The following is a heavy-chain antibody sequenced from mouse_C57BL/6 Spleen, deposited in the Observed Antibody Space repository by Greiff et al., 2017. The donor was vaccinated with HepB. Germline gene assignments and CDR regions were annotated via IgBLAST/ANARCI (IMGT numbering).Heavy chain of an antibody. CDR3: ARRDYYGSSYPLDY. J-gene: IGHJ2*01. D-gene: IGHD1-1*01. CDR1: GYTFTSYW. V-gene: IGHV1-69*01. Sequence: QVQLQQPGAELVMPGASVKLSCKASGYTFTSYWMHWVKQRPGQGLEWIGEIDPSDSYTNYNQKFKGKSTLTVDKSSSTAYMQLSSLTSEDSAVYYCARRDYYGSSYPLDYWGQGTTLTVSS. CDR2: IDPSDSYT.